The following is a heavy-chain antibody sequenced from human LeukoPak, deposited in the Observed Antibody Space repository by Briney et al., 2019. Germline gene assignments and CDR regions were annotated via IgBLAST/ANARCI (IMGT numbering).Heavy chain of an antibody. CDR2: IYHSGST. CDR1: GYSNSSGYY. CDR3: ARRARYYDRSGYYEYFQH. D-gene: IGHD3-22*01. Sequence: PSETLSLTCAVSGYSNSSGYYWGWIRQPPGKGLEWIGSIYHSGSTYYNPSLKSRVTISVDMSKNQFSLKLSSVTAADTAVYYCARRARYYDRSGYYEYFQHWGQGTLVTVSS. V-gene: IGHV4-38-2*01. J-gene: IGHJ1*01.